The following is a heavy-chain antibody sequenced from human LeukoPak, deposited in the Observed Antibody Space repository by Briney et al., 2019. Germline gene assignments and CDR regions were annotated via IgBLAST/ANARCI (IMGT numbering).Heavy chain of an antibody. CDR1: GFSFSGHW. D-gene: IGHD6-13*01. CDR2: ISPTGSTT. Sequence: QAGGSLRLSCAASGFSFSGHWMHWARQLPGKGLVWVSRISPTGSTTSYADSVKGRFTVSRDNAKNTLYLQVNNLRAEDTAVYYCAKDKLEAAAGTGWFDPWGQGTLVTVSS. V-gene: IGHV3-74*01. CDR3: AKDKLEAAAGTGWFDP. J-gene: IGHJ5*02.